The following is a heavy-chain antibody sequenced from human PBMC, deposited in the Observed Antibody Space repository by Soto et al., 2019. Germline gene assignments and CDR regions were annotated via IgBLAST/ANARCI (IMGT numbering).Heavy chain of an antibody. CDR3: ARYISYSSTWYGLDV. Sequence: SETLSLTCAVYGGSFSGYHWSWIRQPPGKGMEWIGEISHSGSTNYNPYLMSRVTISIDTSENQFSLKLTSVTAADTAVYYCARYISYSSTWYGLDVWGQGTTVPVS. V-gene: IGHV4-34*01. D-gene: IGHD6-13*01. J-gene: IGHJ6*02. CDR2: ISHSGST. CDR1: GGSFSGYH.